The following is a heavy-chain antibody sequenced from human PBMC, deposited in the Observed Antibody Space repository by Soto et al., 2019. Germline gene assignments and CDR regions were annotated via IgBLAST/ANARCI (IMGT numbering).Heavy chain of an antibody. D-gene: IGHD5-18*01. J-gene: IGHJ4*02. CDR1: GGSISSGGYY. Sequence: QVQLQESGPGLVKPSQTLSLTCTVSGGSISSGGYYWSWTRQHPGKGLEWIGYIYYSGSTYYNPSLKSRVTISVDTSKNQFSLQLSSVTAADTAVYYCARSGYSYGPNPLLYWGQGTLVTVSS. CDR2: IYYSGST. V-gene: IGHV4-31*03. CDR3: ARSGYSYGPNPLLY.